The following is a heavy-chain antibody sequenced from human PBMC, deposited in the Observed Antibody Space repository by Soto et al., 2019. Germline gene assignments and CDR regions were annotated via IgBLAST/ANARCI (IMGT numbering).Heavy chain of an antibody. J-gene: IGHJ5*02. CDR2: TYYRSKWYN. CDR1: GDSVSSDSVA. D-gene: IGHD4-17*01. V-gene: IGHV6-1*01. CDR3: AREHGDWFDP. Sequence: SQTLSLTCAISGDSVSSDSVAWNWIRQSPSRGLEWLGRTYYRSKWYNDYAVSVKSRISINPDTSKNQFSLQLNSVTPEDTAVYYCAREHGDWFDPWGQGTLVPVSS.